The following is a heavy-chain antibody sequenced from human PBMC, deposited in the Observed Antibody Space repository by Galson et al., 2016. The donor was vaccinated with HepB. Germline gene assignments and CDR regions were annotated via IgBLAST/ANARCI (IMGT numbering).Heavy chain of an antibody. Sequence: SVKVSCKASGGTFITHGISWVRQAPGQGLEWMGAIIPLTGIPNYAQKFQGRLTFTADKSTTTAHMELSSLRSEDTAVYYCARAEISGQNYYYGVDVWGQGTTVTVSS. V-gene: IGHV1-69*10. CDR1: GGTFITHG. CDR2: IIPLTGIP. CDR3: ARAEISGQNYYYGVDV. J-gene: IGHJ6*02. D-gene: IGHD3/OR15-3a*01.